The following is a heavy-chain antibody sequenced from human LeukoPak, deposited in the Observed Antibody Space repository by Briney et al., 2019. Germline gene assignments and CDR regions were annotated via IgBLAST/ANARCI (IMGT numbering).Heavy chain of an antibody. J-gene: IGHJ4*02. D-gene: IGHD3-22*01. Sequence: PSETLSLTCAVYGGSFSGYYWSWIRQPPGKGLEWIGEINHSGSTNYNPSLKSRVTISVDTSKNQFSLKVNSVTAADTAVYYCARAPDSSGYYYYFDYWGQGALVTVSS. CDR3: ARAPDSSGYYYYFDY. CDR1: GGSFSGYY. V-gene: IGHV4-34*01. CDR2: INHSGST.